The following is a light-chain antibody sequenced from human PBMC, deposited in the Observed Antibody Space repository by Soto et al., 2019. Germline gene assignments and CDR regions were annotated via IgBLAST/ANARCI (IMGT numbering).Light chain of an antibody. CDR1: SSDIGNYNL. CDR3: SSYRSGSTLYV. V-gene: IGLV2-14*02. J-gene: IGLJ1*01. CDR2: DVS. Sequence: QSALTQPASVSGSPGQSITISCTGTSSDIGNYNLVSWYQQHPGKAPKLLIYDVSNRPSGVSNRFSGSKSGNTASLTISGLQAEDEADYYCSSYRSGSTLYVFGTGTKVTV.